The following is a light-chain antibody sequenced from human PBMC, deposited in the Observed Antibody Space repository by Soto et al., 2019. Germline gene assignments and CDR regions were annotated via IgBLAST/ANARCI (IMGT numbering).Light chain of an antibody. CDR2: DAS. CDR1: QSISSW. J-gene: IGKJ1*01. V-gene: IGKV1-5*01. CDR3: QQYNSMGT. Sequence: DIQITQSASSLAASVVYRGTSTCRASQSISSWLAWYQQKPGKAPKLLIYDASSLESGVPSRFSGSGSGTEFTLTISSLQPDDFATYYCQQYNSMGTFGQGTKV.